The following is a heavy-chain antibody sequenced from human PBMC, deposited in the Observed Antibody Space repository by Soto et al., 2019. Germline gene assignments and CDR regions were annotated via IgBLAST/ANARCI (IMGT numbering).Heavy chain of an antibody. J-gene: IGHJ5*02. D-gene: IGHD3-10*01. CDR2: ISSGSAYI. Sequence: GGSVKLCCGVAFSTYRMNCDRRARGKGLEWFASISSGSAYIKYAGSVKGRFTISRDNAKNSLHLQMNSLRAEDTVIYHCARDQGESYDSCFDPWGQGSLVTVSS. CDR3: ARDQGESYDSCFDP. V-gene: IGHV3-21*06. CDR1: AFSTYR.